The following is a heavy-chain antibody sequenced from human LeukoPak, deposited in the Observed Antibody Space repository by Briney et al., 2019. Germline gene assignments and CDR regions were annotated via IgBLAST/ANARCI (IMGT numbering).Heavy chain of an antibody. D-gene: IGHD1-26*01. CDR2: IYYSGST. J-gene: IGHJ4*02. Sequence: GSLRLSCAASGFTFSNAWMSWVRQAPGKGLEWIGIIYYSGSTYYNPSLKSRVTISVDTSKNQFSLKLSSVTAADTAVYYCARLVGATIDYWGQGTLVTVSS. V-gene: IGHV4-38-2*01. CDR1: GFTFSNAW. CDR3: ARLVGATIDY.